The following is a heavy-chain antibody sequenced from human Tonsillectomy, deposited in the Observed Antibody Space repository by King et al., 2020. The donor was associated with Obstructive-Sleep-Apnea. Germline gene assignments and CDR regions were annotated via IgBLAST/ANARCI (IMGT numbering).Heavy chain of an antibody. V-gene: IGHV4-39*07. J-gene: IGHJ5*02. CDR1: GASISSSSYF. D-gene: IGHD6-13*01. CDR2: FFYSGRT. CDR3: ATERAPGANWVDP. Sequence: QLQESGPGLVKPSETLSLTCTVSGASISSSSYFWGWIRQPPGKGLEWIGSFFYSGRTYCNPSLQSRVTISVDTSKNQFSLKLRSVTAADTAVYYCATERAPGANWVDPWGQGTLVTVSS.